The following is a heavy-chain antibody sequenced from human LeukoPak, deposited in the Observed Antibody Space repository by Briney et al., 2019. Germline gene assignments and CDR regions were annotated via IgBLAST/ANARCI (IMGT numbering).Heavy chain of an antibody. J-gene: IGHJ4*02. V-gene: IGHV4-38-2*02. CDR1: GYSISSGYY. Sequence: ASETLSLTCTVSGYSISSGYYWGWIRQPPGKGLEWIGSIYHSGSTYYNPSLKSRVTISVDTSKNQFSLKLSSVTAADTAVYYCASNSFDYYGSGSYSVDYWGQGTLVTVSS. CDR3: ASNSFDYYGSGSYSVDY. CDR2: IYHSGST. D-gene: IGHD3-10*01.